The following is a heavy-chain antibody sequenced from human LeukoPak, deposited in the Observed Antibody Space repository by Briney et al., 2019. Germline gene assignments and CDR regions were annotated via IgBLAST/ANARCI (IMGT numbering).Heavy chain of an antibody. Sequence: SETLSLTCAVYGGSFSGYYWSWVRQPPGKGLEWIGEINHSGSTNYNPSLKSRVTISVDTSKNQFSLKLSSVTAADTAVYCCAREVLYGSGSLNHFDYWGQGTLVTVSS. V-gene: IGHV4-34*01. CDR3: AREVLYGSGSLNHFDY. D-gene: IGHD3-10*01. CDR1: GGSFSGYY. CDR2: INHSGST. J-gene: IGHJ4*02.